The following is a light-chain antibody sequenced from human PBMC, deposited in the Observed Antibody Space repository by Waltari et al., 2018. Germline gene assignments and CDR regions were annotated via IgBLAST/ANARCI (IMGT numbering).Light chain of an antibody. CDR3: QTGGHGTWV. CDR2: VNSDGSH. J-gene: IGLJ3*02. Sequence: QLVLTQSPSASASLGASVKLTCTLSSGPIHNVIACHQQQPEKGPRYLMKVNSDGSHSKGDEIPDRFSGSSSGAERYLIISSVQSEDEADYYCQTGGHGTWVFGGGTKLTVL. V-gene: IGLV4-69*01. CDR1: SGPIHNV.